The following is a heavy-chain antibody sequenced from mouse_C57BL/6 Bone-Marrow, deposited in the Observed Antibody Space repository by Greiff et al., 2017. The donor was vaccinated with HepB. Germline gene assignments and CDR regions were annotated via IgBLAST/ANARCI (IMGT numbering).Heavy chain of an antibody. V-gene: IGHV1-81*01. CDR1: GYTFTSYG. CDR2: IYPRSGNT. Sequence: VQLQQSGAELARPGASVKLSCKASGYTFTSYGISWVKQSTGQGLEWIGEIYPRSGNTYYNEKFKGKATLTADKSSSTAYMELRSLTSEDSAVYFCARSSYDYDWFAYWGQGTLVTVSA. CDR3: ARSSYDYDWFAY. D-gene: IGHD2-4*01. J-gene: IGHJ3*01.